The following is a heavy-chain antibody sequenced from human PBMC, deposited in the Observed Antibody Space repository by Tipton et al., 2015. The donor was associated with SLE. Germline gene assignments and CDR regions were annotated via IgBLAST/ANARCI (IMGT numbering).Heavy chain of an antibody. CDR3: ARSRGLGSCSGDNCYDYYFGMDV. CDR2: FYFSGST. CDR1: GVSISTYY. J-gene: IGHJ6*02. Sequence: TLSLTCSVSGVSISTYYWSWIRQSPGKGLEWIGFFYFSGSTYYNPSLKSRATISLDTPKNQFSLRLSSVTAADTAVYFCARSRGLGSCSGDNCYDYYFGMDVWGQGTTVTVSS. V-gene: IGHV4-59*12. D-gene: IGHD2-15*01.